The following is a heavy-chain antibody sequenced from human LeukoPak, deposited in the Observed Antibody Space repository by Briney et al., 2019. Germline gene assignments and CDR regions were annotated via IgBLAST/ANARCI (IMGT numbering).Heavy chain of an antibody. V-gene: IGHV1-2*02. CDR1: GYTFTGYY. D-gene: IGHD3-10*01. J-gene: IGHJ4*02. CDR3: ARDVLFGGYTFDI. Sequence: ASVKVFCKASGYTFTGYYMHWVRQAPGQGLEWMGWINPNSGGTNYAQKFQGRVTMTRDTSISTAYMELSRLRSDDTAVYYCARDVLFGGYTFDIWGQGTLVTVFS. CDR2: INPNSGGT.